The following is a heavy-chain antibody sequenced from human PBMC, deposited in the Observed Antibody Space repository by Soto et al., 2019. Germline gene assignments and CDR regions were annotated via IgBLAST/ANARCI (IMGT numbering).Heavy chain of an antibody. CDR2: IKSDGSGA. CDR3: ARGDGDYHDGNGYLGRH. CDR1: GFTFSSYW. J-gene: IGHJ4*02. V-gene: IGHV3-74*01. Sequence: EVQLVESGGDLVQPGGSLRLSCAASGFTFSSYWMHWVRQAPGKGLVWVSRIKSDGSGAIYADSVKGRFTGSRDNAKNTWDLLMSSLSTGDTAVYYCARGDGDYHDGNGYLGRHWGQGTRVTVSS. D-gene: IGHD3-22*01.